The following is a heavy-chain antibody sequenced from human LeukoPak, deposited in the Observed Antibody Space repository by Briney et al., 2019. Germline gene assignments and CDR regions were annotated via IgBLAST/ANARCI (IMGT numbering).Heavy chain of an antibody. D-gene: IGHD3-10*01. J-gene: IGHJ4*02. CDR2: ISGSGGST. V-gene: IGHV3-23*01. CDR1: GFTFSSYA. CDR3: AKAANVLWFGELLSFDY. Sequence: PGGSLRLSCAASGFTFSSYAMSWVRQAPGKGLEWVSAISGSGGSTYCADSVKGRFTISRDNSKNTLYLQMNSLRAEDTAVYYCAKAANVLWFGELLSFDYWGQGTLVTVSS.